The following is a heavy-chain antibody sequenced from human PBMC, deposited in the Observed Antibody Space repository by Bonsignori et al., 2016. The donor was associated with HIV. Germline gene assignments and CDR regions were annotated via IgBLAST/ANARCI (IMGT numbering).Heavy chain of an antibody. Sequence: GGSLRLSCAASGFTFSTYSMSWVRQAPGKGLEWVSSISRSSNYIYYADSLKGRFTISRDNAKNSLYLEMNSLRAEDTAVYYCARVRCSSTTCFSPYFDYWGQGILVTVSS. CDR2: ISRSSNYI. CDR1: GFTFSTYS. D-gene: IGHD2-2*01. J-gene: IGHJ4*02. V-gene: IGHV3-21*01. CDR3: ARVRCSSTTCFSPYFDY.